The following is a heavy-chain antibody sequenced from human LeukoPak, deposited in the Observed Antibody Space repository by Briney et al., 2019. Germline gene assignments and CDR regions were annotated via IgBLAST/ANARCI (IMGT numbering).Heavy chain of an antibody. CDR3: ARGTITTVTDS. CDR1: GGSFSGYY. D-gene: IGHD4-17*01. Sequence: PSETLSLTCAVYGGSFSGYYWSWIRQPPGKGLEWIGEINHSGSTNYNPSLKSRVTISVDTSKNQFSLKLSSVTAADTAVYYCARGTITTVTDSWGPGTQVTVSS. CDR2: INHSGST. V-gene: IGHV4-34*01. J-gene: IGHJ4*02.